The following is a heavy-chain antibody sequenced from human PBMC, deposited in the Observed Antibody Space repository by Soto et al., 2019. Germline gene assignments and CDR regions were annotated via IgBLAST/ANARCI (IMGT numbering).Heavy chain of an antibody. D-gene: IGHD1-26*01. V-gene: IGHV4-59*08. Sequence: SETLSLTCTVSGGSISSYYWSWIRQPPGKGLEWIGYIYYSGSTNYNPSLKSRVTISVDTSKNQFSLKLSSVTAADTAVYYCARRVGATRGSYYFDYWGQGTLVTVSS. J-gene: IGHJ4*02. CDR3: ARRVGATRGSYYFDY. CDR1: GGSISSYY. CDR2: IYYSGST.